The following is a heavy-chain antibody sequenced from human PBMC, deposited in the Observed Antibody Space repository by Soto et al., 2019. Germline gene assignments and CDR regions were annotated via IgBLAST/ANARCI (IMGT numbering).Heavy chain of an antibody. V-gene: IGHV4-61*08. CDR1: GGSISSGGYY. CDR2: IYYSGST. D-gene: IGHD1-26*01. CDR3: ARVLFGRVAWFDP. J-gene: IGHJ5*02. Sequence: SETLSLTCPVSGGSISSGGYYWSWIRQHPGKGLEWIGYIYYSGSTNYNPSLKSRVTISVDTSKKQFSLKLSSVTAADTAVYYCARVLFGRVAWFDPWGQGTLVTVS.